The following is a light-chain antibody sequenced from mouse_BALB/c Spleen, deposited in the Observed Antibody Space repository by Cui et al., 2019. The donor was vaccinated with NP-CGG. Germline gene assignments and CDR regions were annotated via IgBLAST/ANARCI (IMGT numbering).Light chain of an antibody. V-gene: IGLV1*01. Sequence: QAVVTQASALTTSHGETVTLTCRSSIGAVTTSNYANWVQEKPDHLFTGLIGGTNNRAPGVPARFSGSLIGDKAALTITGAQTEDEAIYFCALWYSNHWVFGGGTKLTVL. CDR1: IGAVTTSNY. CDR3: ALWYSNHWV. J-gene: IGLJ1*01. CDR2: GTN.